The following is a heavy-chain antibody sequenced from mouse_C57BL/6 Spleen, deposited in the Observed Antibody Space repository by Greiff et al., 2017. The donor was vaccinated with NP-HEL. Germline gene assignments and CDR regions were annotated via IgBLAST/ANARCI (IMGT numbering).Heavy chain of an antibody. J-gene: IGHJ4*01. CDR1: GYTFTSYD. CDR2: IYPRDGST. D-gene: IGHD2-3*01. Sequence: QVQLQQSGPELVKPGASVKLSCKASGYTFTSYDINWVKQRPGQGLEWIGWIYPRDGSTKYNEKFKGKATLTVDTSSSTAYMELHSLTSEDSAVYFCARTYDHDEGYAMDYWGQGTSVTVSS. CDR3: ARTYDHDEGYAMDY. V-gene: IGHV1-85*01.